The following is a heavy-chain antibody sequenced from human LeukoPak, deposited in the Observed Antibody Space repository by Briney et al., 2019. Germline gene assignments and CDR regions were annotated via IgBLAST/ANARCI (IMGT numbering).Heavy chain of an antibody. CDR2: IKQDGSEK. Sequence: PGGSLRLSCAASGFTSSSYWMSWVRQAPGKGLEWVANIKQDGSEKYYMDSVKGRFTISRDNAKNSLCLQMNSLRAEDTAVYYCARDRDNIVAYGGLDYWGQGTLVTVSS. D-gene: IGHD5-12*01. V-gene: IGHV3-7*01. J-gene: IGHJ4*02. CDR3: ARDRDNIVAYGGLDY. CDR1: GFTSSSYW.